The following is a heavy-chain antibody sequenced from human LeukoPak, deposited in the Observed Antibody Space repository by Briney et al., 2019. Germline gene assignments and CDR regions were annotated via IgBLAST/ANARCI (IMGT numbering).Heavy chain of an antibody. CDR1: GFTFSSYW. V-gene: IGHV3-7*01. CDR2: IKQDGSEK. J-gene: IGHJ4*02. Sequence: GGSLRLSCAASGFTFSSYWMSWVRQAPGKGLEWVANIKQDGSEKYYVDSVKGRFTISRDNAKNSLYLQMNSLRAEDTAVYYCARSDHDDILTGYYRWGQGTLVTVSS. D-gene: IGHD3-9*01. CDR3: ARSDHDDILTGYYR.